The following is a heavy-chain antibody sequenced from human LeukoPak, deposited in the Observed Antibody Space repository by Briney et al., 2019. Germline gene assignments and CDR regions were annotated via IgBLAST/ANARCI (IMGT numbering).Heavy chain of an antibody. CDR1: GGSISSGSYY. CDR3: ARDASNAGGFDY. V-gene: IGHV4-61*02. D-gene: IGHD2-2*01. CDR2: IYTSGST. J-gene: IGHJ4*02. Sequence: SQTLSLTCTVSGGSISSGSYYWSWIRQPAGTGLEWIGRIYTSGSTNYNPSLKSRVTISVDTSKNQFSLKLSSVTAADTAVYYCARDASNAGGFDYWGQGTLVTVSS.